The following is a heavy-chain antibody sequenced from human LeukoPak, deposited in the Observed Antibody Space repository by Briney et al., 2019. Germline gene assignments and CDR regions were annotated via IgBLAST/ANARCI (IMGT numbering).Heavy chain of an antibody. Sequence: GGSLRLSCEASGFTFSSYAMSWVRQAPGKGLEWVSAISGSGGSTYYADSVKGRFTISRDNSKNTLYLQMNSLRAEDTAVYYCAKDLVPYYDSSGYAFDIWGQGTMVTVSS. J-gene: IGHJ3*02. CDR3: AKDLVPYYDSSGYAFDI. V-gene: IGHV3-23*01. D-gene: IGHD3-22*01. CDR2: ISGSGGST. CDR1: GFTFSSYA.